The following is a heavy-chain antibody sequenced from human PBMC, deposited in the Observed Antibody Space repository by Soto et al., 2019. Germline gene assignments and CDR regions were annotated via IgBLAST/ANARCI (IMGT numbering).Heavy chain of an antibody. V-gene: IGHV3-30*18. CDR1: GFTFSSYG. CDR2: ISHDGSNK. D-gene: IGHD6-19*01. Sequence: PGGSLRLSCAASGFTFSSYGMHWVRQAPGKGLEWVAVISHDGSNKYFADSVKGRFTISRDNSQNTLYLQMNSLRAEDTAVYYCAKHLQAVAGYLHVMAVWGKGTTVTVSS. J-gene: IGHJ6*04. CDR3: AKHLQAVAGYLHVMAV.